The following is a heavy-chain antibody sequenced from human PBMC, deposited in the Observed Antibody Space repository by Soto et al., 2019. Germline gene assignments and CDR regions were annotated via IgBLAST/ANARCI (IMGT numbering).Heavy chain of an antibody. Sequence: QITLKESGPTLVKPTQTLTLTSTFSGFSLSTSGVGVGWIRQPPGKALEWLALIYWDDDKRYSPSLKSRLTITKDTSKNQVVLTMTNMDPVDTATYYCAHRHIMYDFWSGYYREDWFDPWGQGTLVTVSS. CDR3: AHRHIMYDFWSGYYREDWFDP. CDR2: IYWDDDK. D-gene: IGHD3-3*01. CDR1: GFSLSTSGVG. J-gene: IGHJ5*02. V-gene: IGHV2-5*02.